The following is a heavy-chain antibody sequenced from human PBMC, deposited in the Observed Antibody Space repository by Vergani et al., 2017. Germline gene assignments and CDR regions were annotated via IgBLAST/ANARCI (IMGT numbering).Heavy chain of an antibody. CDR2: INPNSGGT. CDR1: GYTFTGYY. Sequence: QVQLVQSGAEVKKPGASVKVSCKASGYTFTGYYMHWVRQAPGQGLEWMGWINPNSGGTNYAQKFQGRVTMTRDTSISTAYMELSRLRSDDTAVYYCARGNYYFDSSTYDNYFDYWGRGTLVTVSS. D-gene: IGHD3-22*01. J-gene: IGHJ4*02. V-gene: IGHV1-2*02. CDR3: ARGNYYFDSSTYDNYFDY.